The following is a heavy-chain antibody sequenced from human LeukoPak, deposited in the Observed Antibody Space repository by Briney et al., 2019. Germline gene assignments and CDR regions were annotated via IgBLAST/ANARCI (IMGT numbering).Heavy chain of an antibody. D-gene: IGHD6-13*01. CDR1: GFTFDDYA. V-gene: IGHV3-9*01. CDR3: AKACIAAAQGYGMDV. CDR2: ISWNSGSI. Sequence: GKSLRLSCAASGFTFDDYAMHWVRQAPGKGLEWVSGISWNSGSIGYADSVKGRLTISRDNAKNSLYLQMNSLRAEDTALYYCAKACIAAAQGYGMDVWGQGTTVTVSS. J-gene: IGHJ6*02.